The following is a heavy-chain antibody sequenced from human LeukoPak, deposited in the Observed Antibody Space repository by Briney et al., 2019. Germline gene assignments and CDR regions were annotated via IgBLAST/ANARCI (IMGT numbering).Heavy chain of an antibody. CDR3: ATFGSRSYSPQYFQH. D-gene: IGHD3-10*01. CDR1: GFSVSPIY. Sequence: GGSLRLSCAVSGFSVSPIYMGWVRQAPGKGLEWVALIYPGSTTYYGAAVKGRFTISRDTSKDTLYLQMNSLRDEDTAVYYCATFGSRSYSPQYFQHWGQGALVTVSS. V-gene: IGHV3-53*01. J-gene: IGHJ1*01. CDR2: IYPGSTT.